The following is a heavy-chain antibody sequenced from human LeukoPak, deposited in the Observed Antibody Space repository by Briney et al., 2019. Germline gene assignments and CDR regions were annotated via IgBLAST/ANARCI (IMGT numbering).Heavy chain of an antibody. J-gene: IGHJ4*02. CDR3: ARHSSGWYNIFDC. CDR2: IRHDGSYQ. CDR1: RFTFSSYG. Sequence: PGGSLRLSCAASRFTFSSYGMHWVRQTPGKGLEWVAFIRHDGSYQQYADSVKGRFTISRDNAKNSLYLQMNSLRAEDTAVYYCARHSSGWYNIFDCWGQGTLVTVSS. D-gene: IGHD6-19*01. V-gene: IGHV3-30*02.